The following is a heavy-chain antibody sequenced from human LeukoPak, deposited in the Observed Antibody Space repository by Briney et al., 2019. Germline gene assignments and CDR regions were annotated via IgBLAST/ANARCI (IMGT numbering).Heavy chain of an antibody. Sequence: ASVKVSCKASGYTFTSYCIHWVRQAPGQGLEWMGIINPSGGSTSYAQKFQGRVTMTRDTSTSTVCMELSSLRSEDTAVYYCAREAPMTTVTTGTPYCDYWGQGTLVTVSS. V-gene: IGHV1-46*01. CDR1: GYTFTSYC. D-gene: IGHD4-11*01. J-gene: IGHJ4*02. CDR2: INPSGGST. CDR3: AREAPMTTVTTGTPYCDY.